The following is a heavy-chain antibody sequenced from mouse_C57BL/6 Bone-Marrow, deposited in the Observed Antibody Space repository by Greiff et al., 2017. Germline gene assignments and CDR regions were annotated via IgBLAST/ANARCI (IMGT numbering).Heavy chain of an antibody. CDR1: GFSFNTYA. J-gene: IGHJ3*01. CDR2: IRSKSNNYAT. CDR3: VRHSWFAY. Sequence: EVQLQQSGGGLVQPKGSLKLSCAASGFSFNTYAMNWVRQAPGKGLEWVARIRSKSNNYATYYADSVKDRFTISRDDSESMLYLQMNNLKTEDTAMYYCVRHSWFAYWGQGTLVTVSA. V-gene: IGHV10-1*01.